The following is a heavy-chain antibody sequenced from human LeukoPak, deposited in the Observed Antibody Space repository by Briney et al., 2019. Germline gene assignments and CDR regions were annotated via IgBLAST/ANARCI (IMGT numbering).Heavy chain of an antibody. Sequence: PGGSLRLSCSASGFTFSTYAMHWVRQAPGKGLEYVSSINTNGGSAYYAGSVKGRVTISRDNSKNTLYLQMSSLRPEDTAVYYCVKDVSGSYSFDYWGQGTLVTVSS. CDR2: INTNGGSA. CDR3: VKDVSGSYSFDY. D-gene: IGHD1-26*01. J-gene: IGHJ4*02. V-gene: IGHV3-64D*06. CDR1: GFTFSTYA.